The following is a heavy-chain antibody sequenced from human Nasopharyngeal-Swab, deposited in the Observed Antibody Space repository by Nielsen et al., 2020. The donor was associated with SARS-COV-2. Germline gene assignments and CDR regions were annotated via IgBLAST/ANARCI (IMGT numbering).Heavy chain of an antibody. CDR2: INAGNGNT. D-gene: IGHD3-10*01. CDR3: ARGPQRHYGSGSYYKRTTYYMDV. V-gene: IGHV1-3*01. J-gene: IGHJ6*03. Sequence: WVRQAPGQRLEWMGWINAGNGNTKYSQKFQGRVTITRDTSASTAYMELSSLRSEDTAVYYCARGPQRHYGSGSYYKRTTYYMDVWGKGTTVTVSS.